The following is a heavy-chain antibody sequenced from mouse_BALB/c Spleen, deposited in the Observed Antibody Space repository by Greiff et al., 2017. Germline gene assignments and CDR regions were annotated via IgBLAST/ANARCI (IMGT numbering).Heavy chain of an antibody. CDR3: AREGYEGYFDV. CDR2: ISSGGST. D-gene: IGHD2-2*01. J-gene: IGHJ1*01. Sequence: DVMLVESGGGLVKPGGSLKLSCAASGFTFSSYAMSWVRQTPEKRLEWVASISSGGSTYYPDSVKGRFTISRDNARNILYLQMSSLRSEDTAMYYCAREGYEGYFDVWGAGTTVTVSS. CDR1: GFTFSSYA. V-gene: IGHV5-6-5*01.